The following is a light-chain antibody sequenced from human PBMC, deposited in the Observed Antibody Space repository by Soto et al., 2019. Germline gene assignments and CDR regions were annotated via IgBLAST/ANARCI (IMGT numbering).Light chain of an antibody. CDR1: QSISSY. CDR2: AAS. Sequence: DIQMTQSPSSLSASVGDRVTITCRASQSISSYLNWYQQKPGKAPKLLIYAASSLQSGVPSRFSGSGSGADFTLTISSLQPEEFATYYCQQSYSTPYTFGQGNKLEIK. J-gene: IGKJ2*01. CDR3: QQSYSTPYT. V-gene: IGKV1-39*01.